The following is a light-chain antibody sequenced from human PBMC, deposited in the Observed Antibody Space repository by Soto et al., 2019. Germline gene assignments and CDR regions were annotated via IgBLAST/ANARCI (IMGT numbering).Light chain of an antibody. Sequence: IQMTQSPSSLSASVGCRFTITCRTSQGIRTDLGWYQHKPGKAPKLLIYAASNLQSGVPSRFSGSGSGTHFTLTISSLKPEDFATYYCLQDYEYPAFGGGTKVDI. V-gene: IGKV1-6*01. CDR1: QGIRTD. J-gene: IGKJ4*01. CDR2: AAS. CDR3: LQDYEYPA.